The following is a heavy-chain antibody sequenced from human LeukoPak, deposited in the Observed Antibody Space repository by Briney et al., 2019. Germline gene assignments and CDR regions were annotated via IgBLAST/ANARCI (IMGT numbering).Heavy chain of an antibody. D-gene: IGHD2-2*01. CDR3: ARARLDCSSTSCYFDY. CDR2: IIPIFGTA. J-gene: IGHJ4*02. Sequence: SVKVSCKASGGTFSSYAISWVRQAPGQGLEWMGGIIPIFGTANYAQKFQGRVTITADESTSTAYMELSSLRSEDTAVYYCARARLDCSSTSCYFDYWGQGTLVTVSS. V-gene: IGHV1-69*13. CDR1: GGTFSSYA.